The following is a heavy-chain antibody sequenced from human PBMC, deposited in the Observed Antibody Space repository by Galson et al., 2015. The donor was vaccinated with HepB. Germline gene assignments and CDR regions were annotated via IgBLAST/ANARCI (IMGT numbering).Heavy chain of an antibody. J-gene: IGHJ6*03. CDR3: ARDNAHRPHSSSPVYYYYYYYMDV. Sequence: SVKVSCKASGYTFTSYYMHWVRQAPGQGLEWMGIINPSGGSTSYAQKFQGRVTITADESTSTAYMELSSLRSEDTAVYYCARDNAHRPHSSSPVYYYYYYYMDVWGKGTTVTVSS. CDR2: INPSGGST. D-gene: IGHD6-6*01. V-gene: IGHV1-46*01. CDR1: GYTFTSYY.